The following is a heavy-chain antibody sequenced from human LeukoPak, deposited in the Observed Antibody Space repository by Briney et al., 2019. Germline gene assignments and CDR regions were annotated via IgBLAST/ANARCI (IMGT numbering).Heavy chain of an antibody. Sequence: VGSLRLSCAASGFTFSSYSMNWVRQAPGKGLEWVSSISSSSSYIYYADSVKGRFTISRDNAKNSLYLQMNSLRAEDTAVYYCARDRGFGELFFDYWGQGTLVTVSS. J-gene: IGHJ4*02. D-gene: IGHD3-10*01. CDR3: ARDRGFGELFFDY. CDR2: ISSSSSYI. V-gene: IGHV3-21*01. CDR1: GFTFSSYS.